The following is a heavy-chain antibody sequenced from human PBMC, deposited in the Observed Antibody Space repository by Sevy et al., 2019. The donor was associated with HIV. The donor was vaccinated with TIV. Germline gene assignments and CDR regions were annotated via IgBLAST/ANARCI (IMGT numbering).Heavy chain of an antibody. CDR1: GGSFSDYY. J-gene: IGHJ4*02. CDR2: INHSGST. CDR3: ARGSTGGPRESRGWTPRGRRFDY. V-gene: IGHV4-34*01. Sequence: SETVSLTCAVYGGSFSDYYWSWIRQPPGKGLEWIWEINHSGSTNYIPSLKSRATISVETSKNQFSLRLSSVTAADTAVYYCARGSTGGPRESRGWTPRGRRFDYWGQGTLVTVSS. D-gene: IGHD6-19*01.